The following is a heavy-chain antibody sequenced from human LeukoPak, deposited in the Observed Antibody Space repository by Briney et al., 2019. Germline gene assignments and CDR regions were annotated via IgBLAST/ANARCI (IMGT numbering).Heavy chain of an antibody. J-gene: IGHJ4*02. CDR1: GGSFSGYY. D-gene: IGHD6-13*01. CDR3: ARGAAAGTYYFDY. CDR2: INHSGST. V-gene: IGHV4-34*01. Sequence: SETLSLTCAVYGGSFSGYYWSWIRQPPGKGLEWIGEINHSGSTNYNPSLKSRVTISVDTSKNQFSLKLSSVTAAATAVYYCARGAAAGTYYFDYWGQGTLVTVSS.